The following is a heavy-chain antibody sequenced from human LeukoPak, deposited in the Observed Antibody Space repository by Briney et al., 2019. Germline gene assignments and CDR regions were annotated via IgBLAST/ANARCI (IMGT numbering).Heavy chain of an antibody. CDR2: ISGSAGST. J-gene: IGHJ4*02. CDR1: GFTFSSYA. CDR3: AGDVVITKVDY. V-gene: IGHV3-23*01. D-gene: IGHD3-22*01. Sequence: GGSLRLSCAASGFTFSSYAMSWVRQAPGKGLEWVSTISGSAGSTYYADSVKGRFTISRDNSKNTLYLQMNSLRAEDTAVYYCAGDVVITKVDYWGQGTLVTVSS.